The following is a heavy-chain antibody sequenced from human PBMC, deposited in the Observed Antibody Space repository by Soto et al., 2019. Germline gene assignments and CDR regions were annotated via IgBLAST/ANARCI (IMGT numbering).Heavy chain of an antibody. J-gene: IGHJ4*02. CDR1: GGSISSSNW. CDR3: ARAHSYLEWLVPFDY. D-gene: IGHD3-3*01. Sequence: QVQLQESGPGLVKPSGTLSLTCAVSGGSISSSNWWSWVRQPPGKGLEWIGEIYHSGSTNYNPSLKSRVTISVDKSKNQFSLKLSSVAAADTGVYYCARAHSYLEWLVPFDYWRQGTLVTVSS. CDR2: IYHSGST. V-gene: IGHV4-4*02.